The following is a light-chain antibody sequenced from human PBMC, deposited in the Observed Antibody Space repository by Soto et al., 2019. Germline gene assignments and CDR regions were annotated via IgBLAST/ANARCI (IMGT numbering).Light chain of an antibody. J-gene: IGKJ4*01. CDR2: GAS. Sequence: EIVLTQSPGTLSLSPGERATLSCRASQTITNFYLAWYQQKLGQAPRLLIYGASNRATGIPDRFSGSGSGTEFNITISSLQSEDFAVYYCQQYNNWPRATFGGGIKVDIK. V-gene: IGKV3D-15*01. CDR1: QTITNFY. CDR3: QQYNNWPRAT.